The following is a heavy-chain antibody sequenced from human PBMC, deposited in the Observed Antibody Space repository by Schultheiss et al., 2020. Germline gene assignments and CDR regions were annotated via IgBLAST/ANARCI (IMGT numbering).Heavy chain of an antibody. CDR2: ISYDGSNK. J-gene: IGHJ3*02. CDR3: AIPDGDSSGYYPPADAFDI. Sequence: GGSLRLSCAASGFTFSSYAMHWVRQAPGKGLEWVAVISYDGSNKYYADSVKGRFTISRDNSKNTLYLQMNSLRAEDTAVYYCAIPDGDSSGYYPPADAFDIWGQGTMVTVSS. V-gene: IGHV3-30*04. CDR1: GFTFSSYA. D-gene: IGHD3-22*01.